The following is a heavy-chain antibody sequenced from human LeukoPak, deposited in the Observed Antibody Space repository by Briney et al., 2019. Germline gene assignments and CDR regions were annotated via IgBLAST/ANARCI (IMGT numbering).Heavy chain of an antibody. D-gene: IGHD6-19*01. Sequence: GASVKVSCKASGYTFTDYYMHWVRQAPGQGLEWMGWINPNSGATIYAQKFQGRVTMTRDSSISTAYMEVSRLTSDDTAVHHCATTFSSGWYFHYWGQGTLVTVSS. V-gene: IGHV1-2*02. CDR1: GYTFTDYY. CDR2: INPNSGAT. J-gene: IGHJ4*02. CDR3: ATTFSSGWYFHY.